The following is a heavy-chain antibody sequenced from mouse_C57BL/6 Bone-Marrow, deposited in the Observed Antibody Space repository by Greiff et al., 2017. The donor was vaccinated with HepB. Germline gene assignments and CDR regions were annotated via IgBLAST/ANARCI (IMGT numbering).Heavy chain of an antibody. CDR3: AMRGKIYYDYDKAFAY. V-gene: IGHV3-6*01. CDR1: GYSITSGYY. CDR2: ISYDGSN. D-gene: IGHD2-4*01. J-gene: IGHJ3*01. Sequence: EVQLVESGPGLVKPSQSLSLTCSVTGYSITSGYYWNWIRQFPGNKLEWMGYISYDGSNNYNPSLKNRISITRDTSKNQFFLKLNSVTTEDTATYYCAMRGKIYYDYDKAFAYWGQGTLVTVSA.